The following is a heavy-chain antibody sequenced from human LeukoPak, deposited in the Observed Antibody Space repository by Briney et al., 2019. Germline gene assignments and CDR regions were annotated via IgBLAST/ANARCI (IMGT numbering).Heavy chain of an antibody. V-gene: IGHV5-51*01. CDR2: IYSGDSDT. J-gene: IGHJ6*03. D-gene: IGHD6-13*01. CDR1: GYTFTSYW. CDR3: ARHQIAAAELYYYYYMDV. Sequence: GESLKISCEGSGYTFTSYWIAWVRQMPGKGLEWMGIIYSGDSDTRYSPSFQGQVTTSADKSISTAYLQWSSLKASDTAMYYCARHQIAAAELYYYYYMDVWGKGTTVTVSS.